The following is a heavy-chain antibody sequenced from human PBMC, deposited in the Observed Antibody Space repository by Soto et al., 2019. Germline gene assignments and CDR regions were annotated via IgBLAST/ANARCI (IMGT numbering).Heavy chain of an antibody. CDR3: ARIPATVVWSGGTRYGMDV. Sequence: GGSLILSCAALGLTVRGKKYIAWVRQAPGKGLEWVSSISSSSSYIYYADSVKGRFTISRDNAKNSLYLQMNSLRAEDTAVYYCARIPATVVWSGGTRYGMDVWGQGTTVTVSS. CDR1: GLTVRGKKY. CDR2: ISSSSSYI. J-gene: IGHJ6*02. D-gene: IGHD1-26*01. V-gene: IGHV3-21*01.